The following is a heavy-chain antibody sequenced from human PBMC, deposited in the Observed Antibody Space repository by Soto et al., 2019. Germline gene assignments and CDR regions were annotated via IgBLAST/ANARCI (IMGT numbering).Heavy chain of an antibody. V-gene: IGHV3-30*18. J-gene: IGHJ6*02. CDR1: GFTFSSYG. CDR3: AKAPRSALRFLEWPSNGMDV. D-gene: IGHD3-3*01. CDR2: ISYDGSNE. Sequence: GGSLRLSCAASGFTFSSYGMHWVRQAPGKGLEWVAVISYDGSNEYYADSVKGRFTISRDNSKNTLYLQMNSLRAEDTAVYYCAKAPRSALRFLEWPSNGMDVGAQGTTVTVSS.